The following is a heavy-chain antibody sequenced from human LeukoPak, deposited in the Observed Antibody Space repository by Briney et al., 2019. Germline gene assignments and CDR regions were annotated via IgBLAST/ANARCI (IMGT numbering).Heavy chain of an antibody. V-gene: IGHV4-59*01. J-gene: IGHJ6*02. CDR2: IFHSGST. D-gene: IGHD2-2*01. Sequence: SETLSLTCTVSGGSISGSYWSWIRKPHGKGLEWISYIFHSGSTNYNPSLRSRVTISIDTSNNQFSLNLRSVTAADTAVYYCARADTMGPNYYYGMDVWGLGATVIVSS. CDR1: GGSISGSY. CDR3: ARADTMGPNYYYGMDV.